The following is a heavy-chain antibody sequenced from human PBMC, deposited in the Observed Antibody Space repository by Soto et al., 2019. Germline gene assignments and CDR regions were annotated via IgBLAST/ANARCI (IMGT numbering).Heavy chain of an antibody. Sequence: EVQLLESGGGLVQPGGSLRLSCDASGFTLRAYAMSWVRQAPGKGLEWVSAISGRSGNTYYADSVKGRFIISRDDSKNTVSMQMSSLRAEDTAVYYCAKGGGVYWYFDLWGRGTLVTVSS. CDR1: GFTLRAYA. CDR3: AKGGGVYWYFDL. CDR2: ISGRSGNT. D-gene: IGHD3-10*01. V-gene: IGHV3-23*01. J-gene: IGHJ2*01.